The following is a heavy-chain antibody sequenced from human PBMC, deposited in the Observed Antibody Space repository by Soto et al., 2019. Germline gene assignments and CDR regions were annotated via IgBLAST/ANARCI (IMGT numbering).Heavy chain of an antibody. CDR2: TNEDGSTI. CDR3: ARAYLGRLPRRADYYYAMDV. J-gene: IGHJ6*02. Sequence: EVHLVESGGGLVQPGGSLRLSCAASGFTFSSFWMHWVRQAPGKGLEWVSRTNEDGSTINYADSVKGRCTVSRENAQNSFYLQRNNLRVDDTAVYFCARAYLGRLPRRADYYYAMDVWGRGTTVTVSS. CDR1: GFTFSSFW. V-gene: IGHV3-74*01. D-gene: IGHD1-26*01.